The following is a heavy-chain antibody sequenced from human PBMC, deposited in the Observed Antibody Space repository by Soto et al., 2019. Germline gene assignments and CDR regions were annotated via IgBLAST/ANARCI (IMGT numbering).Heavy chain of an antibody. Sequence: VGVRSLSSAPFRGPFTGSAMHGGRQSSGKGLEWVGRIRSKANSYATAYAASVKGRFTISRDDSKNTAYLQMNSLKTEDTAVYYCTRGVRWLPYYYYYGMDVWGQGT. CDR1: RGPFTGSA. D-gene: IGHD5-12*01. V-gene: IGHV3-73*01. CDR3: TRGVRWLPYYYYYGMDV. J-gene: IGHJ6*02. CDR2: IRSKANSYAT.